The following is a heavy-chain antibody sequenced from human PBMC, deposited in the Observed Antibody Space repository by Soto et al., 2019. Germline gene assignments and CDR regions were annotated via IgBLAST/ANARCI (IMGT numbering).Heavy chain of an antibody. Sequence: SETLSLTCTVSGGSISSYYWSWIRQPPGKGLEWIGYIYYSGSTNYNPSLKSRVTISVDTSKNQLSLKLSSVTAADTAVYYCARGGSGSYLDGEFDYRGQGTLVTVSS. V-gene: IGHV4-59*01. CDR3: ARGGSGSYLDGEFDY. CDR1: GGSISSYY. J-gene: IGHJ4*02. D-gene: IGHD3-10*01. CDR2: IYYSGST.